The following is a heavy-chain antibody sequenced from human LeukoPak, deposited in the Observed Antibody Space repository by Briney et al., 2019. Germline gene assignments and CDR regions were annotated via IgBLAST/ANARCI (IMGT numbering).Heavy chain of an antibody. CDR3: ARGQVDTAMDY. D-gene: IGHD5-18*01. CDR2: ISSNGGST. CDR1: GFTFSSYA. J-gene: IGHJ4*02. V-gene: IGHV3-64*01. Sequence: GGSLRLSSAASGFTFSSYAMHWVRQAPGKGLEYVSAISSNGGSTYYANSVKGRFTISRDNSKNTLYLQMGSLRAEDMAVYYCARGQVDTAMDYWGQGTLVTVSS.